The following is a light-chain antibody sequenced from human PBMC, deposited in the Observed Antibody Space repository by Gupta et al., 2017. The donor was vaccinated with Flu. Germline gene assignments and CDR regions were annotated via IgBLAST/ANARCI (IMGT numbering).Light chain of an antibody. Sequence: DIQMTPSPSSLSASVGDRVTITCRASQGISNYLAWYQQKPGKVPKLLIYAASTLQSGVPSRFSGSGSGTDFTLTISSLQTEDVATYYFQKYNTAPYTLGQGTKMEIK. CDR2: AAS. V-gene: IGKV1-27*01. J-gene: IGKJ2*01. CDR1: QGISNY. CDR3: QKYNTAPYT.